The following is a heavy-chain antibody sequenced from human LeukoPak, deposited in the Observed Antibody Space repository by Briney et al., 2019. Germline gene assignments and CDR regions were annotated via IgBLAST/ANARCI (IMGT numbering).Heavy chain of an antibody. CDR1: GFTFSSYA. J-gene: IGHJ4*02. CDR2: ISYDGSNK. V-gene: IGHV3-30-3*01. CDR3: ARDPAYCGGECYSGYFDY. Sequence: GGSLRLSCAASGFTFSSYAMHWVRQAPGNGLEWVAVISYDGSNKYYADSVKGRFTISRDNSKNTLYLQMNSLRAEDTAVYYCARDPAYCGGECYSGYFDYWGQGTLVTVSS. D-gene: IGHD2-21*01.